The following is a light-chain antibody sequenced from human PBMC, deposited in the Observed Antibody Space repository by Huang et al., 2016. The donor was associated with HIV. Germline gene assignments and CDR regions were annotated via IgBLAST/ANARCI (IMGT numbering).Light chain of an antibody. J-gene: IGKJ5*01. CDR3: QQYSDWPPIT. CDR2: DAS. Sequence: EIVMTQSPGTLSVSPGERVTLSCSANESISSSLAWYQQVSGQAPRLLIYDASTRATGVPARFSGSGSGTNFTLTISSLQSEDCAVYYCQQYSDWPPITFGQGTRLDIK. V-gene: IGKV3-15*01. CDR1: ESISSS.